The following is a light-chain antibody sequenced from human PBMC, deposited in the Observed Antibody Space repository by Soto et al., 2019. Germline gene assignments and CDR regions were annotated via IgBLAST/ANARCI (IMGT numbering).Light chain of an antibody. CDR1: HSVASN. V-gene: IGKV3-11*01. CDR2: GGS. CDR3: HQRSNWPWT. J-gene: IGKJ1*01. Sequence: EREMTQSPATLSVSTGEIATLSSRAIHSVASNLAWYQQKPGRAPRRLIYGGSSRATGIPARFSGSGSGTDFTPTISCLEPEDFAVYYCHQRSNWPWTFGQGTKVDIK.